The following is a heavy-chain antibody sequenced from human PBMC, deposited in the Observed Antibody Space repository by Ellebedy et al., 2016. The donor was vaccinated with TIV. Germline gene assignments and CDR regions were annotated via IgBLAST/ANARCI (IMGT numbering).Heavy chain of an antibody. D-gene: IGHD2-21*01. CDR3: AREVNSFDY. V-gene: IGHV1-8*03. CDR2: MNPNSVNT. Sequence: ASVKVSCKASGYTFTSYGISWVRQAPGQGLEWMGWMNPNSVNTGYSHNFHGRVTITRDTSVNTAYMELSSLRSEDTAVYYCAREVNSFDYWGQGTLVTVSS. CDR1: GYTFTSYG. J-gene: IGHJ4*02.